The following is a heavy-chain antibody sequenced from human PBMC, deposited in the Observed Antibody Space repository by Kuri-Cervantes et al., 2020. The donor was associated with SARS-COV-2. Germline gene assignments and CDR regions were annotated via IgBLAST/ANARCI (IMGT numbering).Heavy chain of an antibody. CDR1: GFTVSTNY. CDR3: ARAGYSTGWFPDWYFDL. V-gene: IGHV3-53*01. CDR2: IYSGGTT. D-gene: IGHD6-19*01. J-gene: IGHJ2*01. Sequence: GGSLRLSCAASGFTVSTNYMSWVRQAQGKGLEWVSIIYSGGTTYYEDSVKGRFTISRDNSKNPENLQMNSLRGEDTALYYCARAGYSTGWFPDWYFDLWGRGTLVTVSS.